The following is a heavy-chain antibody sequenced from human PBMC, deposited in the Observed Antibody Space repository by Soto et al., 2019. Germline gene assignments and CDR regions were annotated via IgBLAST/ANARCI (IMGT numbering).Heavy chain of an antibody. CDR1: GFTFSSYA. Sequence: GGSLRLSCAASGFTFSSYAMHWVRQAPGKGLEWVAVISYDGSIKYYADYVKGRFTISRDNSKNTLYLQMNSLRAEDTAVYYFARDLDYYGSGSYHYGMDVWGQGTTVTVSS. CDR2: ISYDGSIK. V-gene: IGHV3-30-3*01. J-gene: IGHJ6*02. CDR3: ARDLDYYGSGSYHYGMDV. D-gene: IGHD3-10*01.